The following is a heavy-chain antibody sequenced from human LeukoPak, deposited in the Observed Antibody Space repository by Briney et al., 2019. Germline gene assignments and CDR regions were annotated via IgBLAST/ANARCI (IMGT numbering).Heavy chain of an antibody. CDR2: IYYSGST. CDR1: GGSISSYY. D-gene: IGHD3-10*01. CDR3: ARTSLGSVYNRFDP. Sequence: PSETLSLTCTVSGGSISSYYWSWIRQPPGKGLEWIGYIYYSGSTNYNPSLKSRVTISVDTSKNQFSLKLSSVTAADTAVYYCARTSLGSVYNRFDPWGQGTLVTVSS. J-gene: IGHJ5*02. V-gene: IGHV4-59*01.